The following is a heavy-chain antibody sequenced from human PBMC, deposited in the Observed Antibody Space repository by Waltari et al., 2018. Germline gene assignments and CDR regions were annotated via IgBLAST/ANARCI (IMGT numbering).Heavy chain of an antibody. V-gene: IGHV3-30-3*01. J-gene: IGHJ4*02. CDR3: ARDEVPGKFDS. D-gene: IGHD1-26*01. CDR2: ISFDENDK. CDR1: GVPFSSYA. Sequence: QVQLAESGGGVVQPGRSLRLSCAAAGVPFSSYAFHWVRQSPDKGLEWMALISFDENDKYYADSVKGRFTISRDNSENTLYLQMNSLRPEDTAVYYCARDEVPGKFDSWGQGTLVTVSS.